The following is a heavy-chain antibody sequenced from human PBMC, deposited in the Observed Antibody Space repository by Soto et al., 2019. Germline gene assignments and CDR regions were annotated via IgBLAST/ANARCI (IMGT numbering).Heavy chain of an antibody. J-gene: IGHJ4*02. CDR2: IDQDGSVK. D-gene: IGHD5-18*01. CDR1: GFTFTSYW. CDR3: ARANTAVVTY. V-gene: IGHV3-7*04. Sequence: EVQLVESGGGLVLPGGSLRLSCEVSGFTFTSYWMSWVRQVPGKGLEWVANIDQDGSVKYYVDSVKGRFTISRDNAKNSLYLQMNSLRAEDTAVYYCARANTAVVTYGGQGTLVTVSS.